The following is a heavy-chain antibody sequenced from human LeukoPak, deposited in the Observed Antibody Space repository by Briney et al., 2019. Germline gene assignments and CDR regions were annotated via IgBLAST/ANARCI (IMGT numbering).Heavy chain of an antibody. D-gene: IGHD3-22*01. V-gene: IGHV1-69*13. Sequence: SVKVSCKASGGTFISCAISWVRQAPGQGLEWMGGIIPIFGTANYAQKFQGRVTITADESTSTAYMELSSLRSEDTAVYYCARDLRAKTYYYDSSGYYPYFQHWGQGTLVTVSS. CDR3: ARDLRAKTYYYDSSGYYPYFQH. CDR2: IIPIFGTA. CDR1: GGTFISCA. J-gene: IGHJ1*01.